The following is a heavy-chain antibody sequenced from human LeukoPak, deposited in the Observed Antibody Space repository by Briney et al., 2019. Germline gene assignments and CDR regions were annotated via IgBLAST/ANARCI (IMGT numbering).Heavy chain of an antibody. Sequence: GGSLRLSCAASGFTFSSYAMHWVRQAPGKGLEYVSAIISNGVSTYYANSVKGRFTISRDNSKNTLYLQMGSLRAEDMAVYFCARALDGGRYDYWGQGTLVTVSS. V-gene: IGHV3-64*01. CDR3: ARALDGGRYDY. CDR1: GFTFSSYA. D-gene: IGHD6-19*01. CDR2: IISNGVST. J-gene: IGHJ4*02.